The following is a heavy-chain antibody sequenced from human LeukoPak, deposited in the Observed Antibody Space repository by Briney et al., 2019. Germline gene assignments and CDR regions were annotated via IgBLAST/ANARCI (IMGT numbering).Heavy chain of an antibody. D-gene: IGHD2-21*01. V-gene: IGHV4-61*05. CDR3: ASGRGYCGGASCPPFDF. CDR2: IYYSGNT. J-gene: IGHJ4*02. Sequence: PSETLSLTCIVSGGSISTSAYYWGWIRQPPGERLEWIGYIYYSGNTNYIPSLKSRATISLDTSKNQFSLRLSSVTAADTAVYFCASGRGYCGGASCPPFDFWGQGTLVTVSS. CDR1: GGSISTSAYY.